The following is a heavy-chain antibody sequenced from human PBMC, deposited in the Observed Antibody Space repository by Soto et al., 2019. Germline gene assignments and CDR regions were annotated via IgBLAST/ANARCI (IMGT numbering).Heavy chain of an antibody. D-gene: IGHD2-21*02. J-gene: IGHJ4*02. Sequence: ASVKVSCKASGYTFTSYGISWVRQAPGQGLEWMGWISAYNGNTNYAQKLQGRVTMTTDTSTSTAYMELRSLRSDDTAVYYCARDWRGSIVVVTAIPGDYWGQGTLVTVSS. CDR2: ISAYNGNT. V-gene: IGHV1-18*01. CDR3: ARDWRGSIVVVTAIPGDY. CDR1: GYTFTSYG.